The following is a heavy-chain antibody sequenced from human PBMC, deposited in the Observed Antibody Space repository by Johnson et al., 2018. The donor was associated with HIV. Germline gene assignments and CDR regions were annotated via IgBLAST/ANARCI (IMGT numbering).Heavy chain of an antibody. CDR2: IYSGGST. CDR1: GFIFTSYG. Sequence: QVQLVESGGAVVQPGRSLILSCAASGFIFTSYGMHWVRQAPGKGLEWVSVIYSGGSTYQADSVKGRFTISRDNSKNSLYLQINSLRAEDTAVYYCARIQYNFWSDPDAFDIWGQVTMVTVSS. CDR3: ARIQYNFWSDPDAFDI. D-gene: IGHD3-3*01. V-gene: IGHV3-NL1*01. J-gene: IGHJ3*02.